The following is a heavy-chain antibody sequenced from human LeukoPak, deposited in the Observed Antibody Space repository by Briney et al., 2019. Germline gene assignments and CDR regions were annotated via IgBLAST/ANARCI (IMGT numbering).Heavy chain of an antibody. Sequence: PGGSLRLSCAASGFTFSDCYMSWIRQAPGKGLEWVSYISSSGSTIYYADSVKGRFTISRDDAKNSLYLQMNSLRAEDTAVYYCARTTLRYSSIMYYFDYWGQGTLVTVSS. V-gene: IGHV3-11*04. J-gene: IGHJ4*02. CDR1: GFTFSDCY. CDR2: ISSSGSTI. D-gene: IGHD6-13*01. CDR3: ARTTLRYSSIMYYFDY.